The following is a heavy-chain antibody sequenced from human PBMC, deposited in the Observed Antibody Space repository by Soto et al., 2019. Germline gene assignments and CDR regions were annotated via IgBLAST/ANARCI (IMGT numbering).Heavy chain of an antibody. Sequence: QVQLVQSGAEVKKPGSSVKVSCKASGGTFSSYTISWVRQAPGQGLEWMGRIIPILGIANYAQKFQGRVTINADKSTSTAYMELSSLRSEDTAVYYCALSGAVAGTRTARFDPWGQGTLVTVSS. V-gene: IGHV1-69*02. CDR1: GGTFSSYT. D-gene: IGHD6-19*01. J-gene: IGHJ5*02. CDR2: IIPILGIA. CDR3: ALSGAVAGTRTARFDP.